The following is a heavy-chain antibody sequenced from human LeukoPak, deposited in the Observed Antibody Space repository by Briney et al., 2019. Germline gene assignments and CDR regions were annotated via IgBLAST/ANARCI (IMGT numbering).Heavy chain of an antibody. J-gene: IGHJ4*02. CDR1: GGSISSGGYS. Sequence: PSETLSLTCAVSGGSISSGGYSWSWIRQPPGKGLEWIGYIYHSGGTYYNPSLRSRVTISVDRSKNQFSLKLSSVTAADTAVYYCARGYDSSGYPYYWGQGTLVTVSS. D-gene: IGHD3-22*01. CDR3: ARGYDSSGYPYY. CDR2: IYHSGGT. V-gene: IGHV4-30-2*01.